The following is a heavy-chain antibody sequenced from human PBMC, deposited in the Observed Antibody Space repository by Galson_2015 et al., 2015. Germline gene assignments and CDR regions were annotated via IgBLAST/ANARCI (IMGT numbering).Heavy chain of an antibody. CDR1: GFTFSSYA. Sequence: SLRLSCAASGFTFSSYAMSWVRQAPGKGLEWVSAISGSGGSTYYADSVKGRFTISRDNSKNTLYLQMNSLGAEDTAVYYCAKEMVDYGDYEANSYYFDYWGQGTLVTVSS. CDR3: AKEMVDYGDYEANSYYFDY. V-gene: IGHV3-23*01. CDR2: ISGSGGST. D-gene: IGHD4-17*01. J-gene: IGHJ4*02.